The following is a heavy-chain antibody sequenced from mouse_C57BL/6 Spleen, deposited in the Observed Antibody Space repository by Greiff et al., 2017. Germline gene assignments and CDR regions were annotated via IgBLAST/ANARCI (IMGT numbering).Heavy chain of an antibody. Sequence: QVQLQQSGAELVKPGASVKISCKASGYAFSSYWMNWVKQRPGKGLGWIGPVYPGDGDTNYNGKFKDKATLTADKSSSTADILLSSVTADDAAVYFYARGGEVTFPSYWGQGTTLTVSS. CDR1: GYAFSSYW. CDR3: ARGGEVTFPSY. J-gene: IGHJ2*01. V-gene: IGHV1-80*01. CDR2: VYPGDGDT. D-gene: IGHD2-2*01.